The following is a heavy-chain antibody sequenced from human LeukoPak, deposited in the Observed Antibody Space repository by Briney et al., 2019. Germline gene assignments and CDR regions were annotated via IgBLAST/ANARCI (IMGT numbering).Heavy chain of an antibody. V-gene: IGHV3-53*01. CDR3: ARVGDGNVVPAGYYFDY. D-gene: IGHD2-2*01. J-gene: IGHJ4*02. CDR1: GFTVSSNY. CDR2: IYSGGST. Sequence: PGGSLRLSCAASGFTVSSNYMSWVRQAPGKGLEWVSVIYSGGSTYYADSVKGRFTISRDNSKNTLYLQMNSLRAEDTAVYYCARVGDGNVVPAGYYFDYWGQGTLVTVSS.